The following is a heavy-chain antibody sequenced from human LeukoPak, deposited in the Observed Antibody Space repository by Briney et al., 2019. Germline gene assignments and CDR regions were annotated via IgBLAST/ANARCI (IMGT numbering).Heavy chain of an antibody. J-gene: IGHJ5*02. Sequence: ASVKVSCKASGYTFTGYNIHWVRQAPGQGLEWMGWINPNSGGTNYAQKLQGRVTMTTDTSTSTAYMELRSLRSDDTAVYYCARDPYGSGSYWFDPWGQGTLVTVSS. CDR2: INPNSGGT. D-gene: IGHD3-10*01. CDR3: ARDPYGSGSYWFDP. CDR1: GYTFTGYN. V-gene: IGHV1-2*02.